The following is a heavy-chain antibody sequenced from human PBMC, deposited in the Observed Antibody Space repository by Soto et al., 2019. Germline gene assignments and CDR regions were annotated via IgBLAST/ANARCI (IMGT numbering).Heavy chain of an antibody. D-gene: IGHD2-2*01. CDR2: ISYDGSNT. Sequence: GGSLRLSCAVSGFTFSTYAMHWVRQAPGKGLEWVAVISYDGSNTYYADSVKGRFTISRDNMLYLQMNSLRAEDTAVYYYARDQGRSITCQLDYWGQGTLVTVSS. V-gene: IGHV3-30-3*01. CDR3: ARDQGRSITCQLDY. CDR1: GFTFSTYA. J-gene: IGHJ4*02.